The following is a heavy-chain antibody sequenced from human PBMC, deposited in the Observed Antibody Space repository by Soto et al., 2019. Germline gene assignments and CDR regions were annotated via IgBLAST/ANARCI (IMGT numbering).Heavy chain of an antibody. D-gene: IGHD2-21*02. V-gene: IGHV1-8*01. Sequence: ASVKVSCKASGYTFAIYDINWVRQATGQGLEWMGWMNPNSGNTKYSQKFQGRVTITRDTSASTAYMELSSLRSEDTAVYYCARSIVVVTALDYWGQGTLVTVSS. CDR2: MNPNSGNT. J-gene: IGHJ4*02. CDR1: GYTFAIYD. CDR3: ARSIVVVTALDY.